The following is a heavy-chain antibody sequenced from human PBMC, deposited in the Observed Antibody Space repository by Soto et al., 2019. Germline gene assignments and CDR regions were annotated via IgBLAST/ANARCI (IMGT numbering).Heavy chain of an antibody. Sequence: SLRLSCAASGFTVSSNYMSWVRQAPGKGLEWVSVIYSGGSTYYADSVKGRFTISRDNSKNTLYLQMNSLRAEDTAVYYCARDSYGDYVLYYGMDAWGQGTTDTVSS. CDR3: ARDSYGDYVLYYGMDA. CDR1: GFTVSSNY. CDR2: IYSGGST. V-gene: IGHV3-53*01. J-gene: IGHJ6*02. D-gene: IGHD4-17*01.